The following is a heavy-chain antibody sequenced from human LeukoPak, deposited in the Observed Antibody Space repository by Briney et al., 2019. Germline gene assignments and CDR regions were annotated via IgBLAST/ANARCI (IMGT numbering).Heavy chain of an antibody. CDR3: ARDSSGWIYYYYYYMDV. J-gene: IGHJ6*03. Sequence: PSETLSLTCAVYGGSFSGYYWGWIRQPPGKGLEWIGSIYHSGSTYYNPSLKSRVTISVDTSKNQFSLKLSSVTAADTAVYYCARDSSGWIYYYYYYMDVWGKGTTVTVSS. CDR2: IYHSGST. D-gene: IGHD6-19*01. V-gene: IGHV4-38-2*02. CDR1: GGSFSGYY.